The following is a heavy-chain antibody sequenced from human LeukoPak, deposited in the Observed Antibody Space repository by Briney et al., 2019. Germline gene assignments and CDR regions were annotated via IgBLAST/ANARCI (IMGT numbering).Heavy chain of an antibody. CDR3: ARVTAVTSVDY. CDR1: GVSISSVHYY. D-gene: IGHD4-17*01. V-gene: IGHV4-30-4*01. Sequence: NPSQTLSLTCTVSGVSISSVHYYWRWIRQPPGKGLEWIGYIFKSGSAYYNPSLKIRVSISIDTSKNQFSLKLSSVAAADTAVYYCARVTAVTSVDYWGQGNLVTVSS. J-gene: IGHJ4*02. CDR2: IFKSGSA.